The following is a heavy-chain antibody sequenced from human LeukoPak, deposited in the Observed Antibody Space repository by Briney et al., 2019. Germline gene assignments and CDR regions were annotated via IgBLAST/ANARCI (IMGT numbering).Heavy chain of an antibody. CDR2: ISSSSSYI. CDR1: GFTFSSYS. V-gene: IGHV3-21*01. D-gene: IGHD1-1*01. J-gene: IGHJ5*02. CDR3: ATGTGTHKWFDP. Sequence: GGSLRLSCAASGFTFSSYSMNWVRQAPGKGLEWVSSISSSSSYIYYADSVKGRFTISRDNAKNSLYLQMNSLRAEDTAVYYCATGTGTHKWFDPWGQGTLVTVSS.